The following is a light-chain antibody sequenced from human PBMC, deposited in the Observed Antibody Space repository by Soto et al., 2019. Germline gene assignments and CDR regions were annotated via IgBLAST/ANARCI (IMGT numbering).Light chain of an antibody. J-gene: IGKJ4*01. V-gene: IGKV1-8*01. CDR2: AAS. CDR3: QQYDTYPLT. CDR1: QDIKTN. Sequence: AIVMTQSPSSLSASTGDRVTISCRASQDIKTNLAWYQQIPAKAPNLLIYAASTLQSGVPSRFSGSGSGTDFTLTISRLQSEDFATYYCQQYDTYPLTFGGGTKVEI.